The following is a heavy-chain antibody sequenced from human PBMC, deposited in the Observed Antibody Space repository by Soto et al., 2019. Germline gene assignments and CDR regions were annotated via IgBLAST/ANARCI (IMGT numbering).Heavy chain of an antibody. Sequence: VQLVESGGGGVQPGRSLRLSCAASGFTFSSYGMHWVRQAPGKGLEWVAVISYDGSNKYYADSVKGRFTISRDNSKNTLYLQMNSLRAEDTAVYYCEKSNRYSSFPFYYYYGMDVWGQGTTVTVSS. CDR3: EKSNRYSSFPFYYYYGMDV. J-gene: IGHJ6*02. V-gene: IGHV3-30*18. D-gene: IGHD6-6*01. CDR1: GFTFSSYG. CDR2: ISYDGSNK.